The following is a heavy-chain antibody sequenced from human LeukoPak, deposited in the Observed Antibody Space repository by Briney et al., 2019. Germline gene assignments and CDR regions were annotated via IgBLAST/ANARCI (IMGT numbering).Heavy chain of an antibody. CDR1: GFTFGSYA. J-gene: IGHJ4*02. CDR3: AKTPEGDFWSGYYPNFDY. V-gene: IGHV3-23*01. CDR2: ISGSGGST. D-gene: IGHD3-3*01. Sequence: GGSLRLSCATSGFTFGSYAMTWVRQAPGKGLEWVSAISGSGGSTYYADSVKGRFTISRDNSKNTLYLQMNSLRAEDTAVYYCAKTPEGDFWSGYYPNFDYWGQGTLVTVSS.